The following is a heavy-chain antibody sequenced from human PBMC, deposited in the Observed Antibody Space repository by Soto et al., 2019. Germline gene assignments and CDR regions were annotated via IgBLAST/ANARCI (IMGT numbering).Heavy chain of an antibody. V-gene: IGHV3-74*01. J-gene: IGHJ6*03. D-gene: IGHD3-3*01. CDR2: INSDGSST. CDR1: GFTFSSYW. Sequence: GGSLRLSCAASGFTFSSYWMHWVRQAPGKGLVWVSRINSDGSSTSYADSVKGRFTISRANAKNTLYLQMNSLRAEDTAVYYCARDPELRFPRGRVYYYYYMDVWGKGTTVTVSS. CDR3: ARDPELRFPRGRVYYYYYMDV.